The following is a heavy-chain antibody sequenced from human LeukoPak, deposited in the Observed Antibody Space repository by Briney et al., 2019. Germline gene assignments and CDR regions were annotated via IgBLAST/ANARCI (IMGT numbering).Heavy chain of an antibody. CDR3: ARDQDGVGGY. CDR1: GGTFSSYA. V-gene: IGHV1-69*05. Sequence: ASVKVSCKASGGTFSSYAISWVRQAPGQGLEWMGRIIPIFGTANYAQKLQGRVTMTTDTSTSTAYMELRSLRSDDTAVYYCARDQDGVGGYWGQGTLVTVSS. CDR2: IIPIFGTA. J-gene: IGHJ4*02. D-gene: IGHD2-8*01.